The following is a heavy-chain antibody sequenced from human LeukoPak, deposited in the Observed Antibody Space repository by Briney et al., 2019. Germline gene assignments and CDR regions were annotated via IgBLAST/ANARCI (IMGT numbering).Heavy chain of an antibody. J-gene: IGHJ4*02. V-gene: IGHV3-48*03. D-gene: IGHD6-13*01. CDR3: AREGSAGSWYYFDY. CDR2: ISSSDNTI. CDR1: GFTFSSYE. Sequence: GGSLRLSCVASGFTFSSYEMNWVRQAPGKGLEWVSYISSSDNTIYYADSVKGRFTISRDNAKNSLYLQRNSLRAEDTAVYYCAREGSAGSWYYFDYWGQGTLVTVSS.